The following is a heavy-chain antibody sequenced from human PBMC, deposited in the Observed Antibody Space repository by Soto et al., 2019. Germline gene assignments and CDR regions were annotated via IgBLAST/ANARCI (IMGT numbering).Heavy chain of an antibody. Sequence: QVQLQESGPGLVKPSETLSLTCSVSGASISSDYWSWIRQPPGKGLEWIGYIYYSGSTNYNPSLKSRVTISINTSTNQFALNLSSVTAADTAVYYCASGGDYGRFDYWGQGTLVTVSS. CDR1: GASISSDY. CDR2: IYYSGST. D-gene: IGHD3-10*01. V-gene: IGHV4-59*01. J-gene: IGHJ4*02. CDR3: ASGGDYGRFDY.